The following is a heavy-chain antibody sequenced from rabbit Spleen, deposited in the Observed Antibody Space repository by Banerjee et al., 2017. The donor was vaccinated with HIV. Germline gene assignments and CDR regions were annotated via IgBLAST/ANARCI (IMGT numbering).Heavy chain of an antibody. CDR3: GRAYTGEDSVKL. J-gene: IGHJ6*01. CDR2: IDTSDGDT. V-gene: IGHV1S45*01. CDR1: GFSFSSNW. D-gene: IGHD7-1*01. Sequence: LEESGGGLVKPGGTLTLTCTVSGFSFSSNWICWVRQAPGKGLEWIACIDTSDGDTDYANWPKGRFTIAKASSTTVTLQMASLTAADTATYFCGRAYTGEDSVKLWGPGTLVTVS.